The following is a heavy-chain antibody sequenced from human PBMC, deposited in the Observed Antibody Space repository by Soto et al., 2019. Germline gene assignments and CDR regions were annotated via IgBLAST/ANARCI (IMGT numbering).Heavy chain of an antibody. D-gene: IGHD1-26*01. CDR3: ATFSGSYYKGDDY. V-gene: IGHV4-39*01. J-gene: IGHJ4*02. CDR1: GGSISSSSYY. Sequence: QLQLQESGPGLVKPSETLSLTCTVSGGSISSSSYYWGWIRQPPGKGLEWIGSMYYSGSTYYNPSLTSRVTISVDTSKNQFSLKLNSVTAADTAVYYCATFSGSYYKGDDYWGQGTLVTVSS. CDR2: MYYSGST.